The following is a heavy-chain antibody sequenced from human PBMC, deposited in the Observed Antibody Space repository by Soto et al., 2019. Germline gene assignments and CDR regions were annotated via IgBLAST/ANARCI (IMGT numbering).Heavy chain of an antibody. V-gene: IGHV3-53*04. CDR3: ARDPRASVATILDY. CDR2: IYSDGST. J-gene: IGHJ4*02. Sequence: GGSLRLSCAASGFTFSNYAMHWVRQAPGKGLEWVSVIYSDGSTYHADSVKGRFTISRHNSKNTLYLQMNSLRPEDTAVYYCARDPRASVATILDYWGQGTLVTVSS. CDR1: GFTFSNYA. D-gene: IGHD5-12*01.